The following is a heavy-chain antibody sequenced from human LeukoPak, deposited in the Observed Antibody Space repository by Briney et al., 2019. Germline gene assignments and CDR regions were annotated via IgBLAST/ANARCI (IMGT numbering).Heavy chain of an antibody. J-gene: IGHJ4*02. CDR3: LLILTGPSVYFDY. V-gene: IGHV4-39*07. CDR2: IYYSGST. CDR1: GGSISSSSYY. D-gene: IGHD3-9*01. Sequence: SETLSLTCTVSGGSISSSSYYWGWIRQPPGKGLEWIGSIYYSGSTYYNPSLKSRVTISVDTSKNQFSLKLSSVTAADTAVYYCLLILTGPSVYFDYWGQGTLVTVSS.